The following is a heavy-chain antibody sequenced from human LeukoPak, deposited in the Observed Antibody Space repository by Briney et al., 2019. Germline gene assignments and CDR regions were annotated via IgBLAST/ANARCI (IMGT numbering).Heavy chain of an antibody. CDR3: ARDGPVDTAMVQNFYMDV. CDR2: IYHSGST. J-gene: IGHJ6*03. CDR1: GYSINSGFY. V-gene: IGHV4-38-2*02. D-gene: IGHD5-18*01. Sequence: PSETLSLTCAVSGYSINSGFYWGWIRQSPGKGLEWLGNIYHSGSTYYNPSLKSRVAISVDTPNNQFSLKLTSVTAPDTAVYYCARDGPVDTAMVQNFYMDVWVKGTTVIVSS.